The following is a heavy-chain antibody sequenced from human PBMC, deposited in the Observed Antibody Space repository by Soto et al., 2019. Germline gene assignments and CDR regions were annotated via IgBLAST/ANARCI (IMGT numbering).Heavy chain of an antibody. CDR1: GYNFINYG. CDR2: IRVHKGNT. V-gene: IGHV1-18*01. D-gene: IGHD3-10*01. J-gene: IGHJ4*02. Sequence: AAVKVSCKASGYNFINYGITWVRQAPGQGLEWMGWIRVHKGNTNYAQKFQGRVTMSTDTSTSTAYMELRSLRPDDTAVYYCVRDLDGSGSYYTDYWGPGTLVTVSS. CDR3: VRDLDGSGSYYTDY.